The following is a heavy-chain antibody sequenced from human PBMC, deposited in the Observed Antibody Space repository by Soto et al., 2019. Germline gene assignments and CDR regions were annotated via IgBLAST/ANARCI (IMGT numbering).Heavy chain of an antibody. CDR1: GASFTGYY. D-gene: IGHD3-3*01. J-gene: IGHJ4*01. Sequence: QVRLQQWGAGLLMPSETLSRTCAVYGASFTGYYWSWIRQAPGKGLEWIGEINHRGSTNYNPSLKSRVTLSVDTSKKKFSLKRSSVTAAYTAVYYCATSYFDFWSGSYLAYFDYWSHGTLVTVSS. CDR3: ATSYFDFWSGSYLAYFDY. CDR2: INHRGST. V-gene: IGHV4-34*01.